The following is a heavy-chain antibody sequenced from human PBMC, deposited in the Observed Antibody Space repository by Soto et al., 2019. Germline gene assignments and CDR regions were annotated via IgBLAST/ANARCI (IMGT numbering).Heavy chain of an antibody. CDR1: GHKVTELS. CDR3: ATVVGLGRYYFDA. V-gene: IGHV1-24*01. Sequence: ASVKVSCKVSGHKVTELSIYWMRQSPGTRLECMGGFDPKDGLPVYAQNFEGRVTMTEDASTDTAYLEVENLRSEDTAVYFCATVVGLGRYYFDAWGQGSLVTVSS. CDR2: FDPKDGLP. J-gene: IGHJ5*02. D-gene: IGHD2-15*01.